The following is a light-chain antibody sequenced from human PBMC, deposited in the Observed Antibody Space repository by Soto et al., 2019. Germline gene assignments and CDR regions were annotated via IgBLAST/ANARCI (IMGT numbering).Light chain of an antibody. Sequence: EIVLTQSPATLSLSPGERATLSCRASLNINNFLAWYQQRPGQVPRLLIYDASNRATGVPARFSGSGSGTDFPLPINNLEPEDFAVYYFQQHRNWPITFGGGTKVEIK. CDR3: QQHRNWPIT. V-gene: IGKV3-11*01. CDR2: DAS. CDR1: LNINNF. J-gene: IGKJ4*01.